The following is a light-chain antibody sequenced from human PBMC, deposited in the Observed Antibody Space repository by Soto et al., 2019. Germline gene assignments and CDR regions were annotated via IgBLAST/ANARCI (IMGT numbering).Light chain of an antibody. CDR2: AAS. V-gene: IGKV1-5*01. CDR1: QSIGSW. Sequence: DIQMTQSPSSLSASVGDRGTITCRASQSIGSWLAWYQQTPGKAPNLLIYAASSLESGVPSRFSGSRSGTEFTLTINSLQPDDFATYFCQQYKTSLYSFGQGTKVDI. CDR3: QQYKTSLYS. J-gene: IGKJ2*01.